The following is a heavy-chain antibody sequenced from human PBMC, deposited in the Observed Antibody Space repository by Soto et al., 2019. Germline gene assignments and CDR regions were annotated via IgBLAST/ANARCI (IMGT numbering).Heavy chain of an antibody. D-gene: IGHD1-1*01. CDR2: ISAHNGNT. CDR3: ERRRYTYY. V-gene: IGHV1-18*01. CDR1: GYTFTSYG. J-gene: IGHJ4*01. Sequence: QVHLVQSGGEVKKPGASVKVSCKGSGYTFTSYGITWVRQAPGQGLEWMGWISAHNGNTDYAQRLQGRVTVTRDKSTCTAYIELRSMRSDATAVYFCERRRYTYYWGHGALVTVSS.